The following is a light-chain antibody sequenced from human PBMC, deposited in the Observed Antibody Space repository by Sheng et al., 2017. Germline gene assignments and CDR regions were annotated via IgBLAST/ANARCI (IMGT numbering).Light chain of an antibody. CDR1: HCQSN. CDR3: QSADISGSYVI. CDR2: TDT. Sequence: SSDLAQPPAGVSVPTERRPGSPALEMHCQSNMLFGYQQKPGQAPVLLIYTDTRRPAGTPERFSASKSGTTVTMTISGVQAEDEADYYCQSADISGSYVIFGGGTKLTVI. V-gene: IGLV3-25*03. J-gene: IGLJ2*01.